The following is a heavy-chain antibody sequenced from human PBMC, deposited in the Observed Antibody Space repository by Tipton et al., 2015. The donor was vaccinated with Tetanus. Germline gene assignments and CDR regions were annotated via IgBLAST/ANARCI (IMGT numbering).Heavy chain of an antibody. D-gene: IGHD6-6*01. CDR3: ARDQGGGRVVRLNWFDP. V-gene: IGHV4-31*03. Sequence: TLSLTCTVSGASISSNTYYWGWIRHHPGKGLEWIGYIYYSGSTYYNPSLKSRVAISVDTSKNQFFLKVNSVTAADTAVYYCARDQGGGRVVRLNWFDPWGQGTLVTVSS. CDR1: GASISSNTYY. CDR2: IYYSGST. J-gene: IGHJ5*02.